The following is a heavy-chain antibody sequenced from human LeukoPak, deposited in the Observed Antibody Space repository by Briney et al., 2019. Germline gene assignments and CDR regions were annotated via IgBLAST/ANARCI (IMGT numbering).Heavy chain of an antibody. V-gene: IGHV1-2*02. CDR3: ARTRIAAAASFDY. Sequence: ASVKVSCKASGYTFTGYYMHWVRQAPGQGLEWMGWINPNSGGTNYAQKLQGRVTMTTDTSTSTAYMELRSLRSDDTAVYYCARTRIAAAASFDYWGQGTLVTVSS. CDR2: INPNSGGT. D-gene: IGHD6-13*01. CDR1: GYTFTGYY. J-gene: IGHJ4*02.